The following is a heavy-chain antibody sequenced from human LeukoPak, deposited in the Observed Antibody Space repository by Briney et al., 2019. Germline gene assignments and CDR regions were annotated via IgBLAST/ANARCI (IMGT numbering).Heavy chain of an antibody. D-gene: IGHD6-13*01. CDR1: GFAFSSYA. CDR2: ISGSGGST. V-gene: IGHV3-23*01. J-gene: IGHJ6*02. Sequence: GGSLRLSCAASGFAFSSYAMSWVRQAPGKGLEWVSAISGSGGSTYYADSVKGRFTISRDNSKNTLYLQMNSLRAEDTAVYYCAKDQRGNSWPLAFGMDVWGQGTTVTVSS. CDR3: AKDQRGNSWPLAFGMDV.